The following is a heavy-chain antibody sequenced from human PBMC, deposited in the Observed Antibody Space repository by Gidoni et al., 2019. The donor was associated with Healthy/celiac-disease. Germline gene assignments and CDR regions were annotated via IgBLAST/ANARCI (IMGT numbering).Heavy chain of an antibody. CDR3: ARDKSWVEYSSD. V-gene: IGHV3-66*02. CDR2: IYSGGST. D-gene: IGHD6-6*01. Sequence: EVQLVESGGGLVKPGGSLRLSCAASGFTVSSNYMSWVRQAPGKGLEWVSVIYSGGSTYYADPVKGRFTISRDNSKNTLYLQMNSLRAEDTAVYYCARDKSWVEYSSDWGQGTLVTVSS. CDR1: GFTVSSNY. J-gene: IGHJ4*02.